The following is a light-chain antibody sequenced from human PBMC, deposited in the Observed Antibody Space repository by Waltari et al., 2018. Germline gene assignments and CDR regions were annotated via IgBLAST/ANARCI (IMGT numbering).Light chain of an antibody. CDR1: QDIINY. CDR2: DAS. J-gene: IGKJ4*01. CDR3: QQYDNLPLT. V-gene: IGKV1-33*01. Sequence: DIQMTQSPSSLSASLGDRVTITCQASQDIINYLNWYQQKPGKAPKLLIYDASNLETGVPSRFSGSGSGTGFTFTISRLQPEDIATYYCQQYDNLPLTFGGGTKVEIK.